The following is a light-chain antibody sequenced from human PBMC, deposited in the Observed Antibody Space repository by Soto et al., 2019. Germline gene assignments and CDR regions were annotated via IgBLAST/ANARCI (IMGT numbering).Light chain of an antibody. CDR2: HVT. Sequence: SALTQPASVSGSPGQSITSSCTGTSSDIGHYDYVSWYQQHPGKAPKLMIYHVTYRPSGVSNRYSGSKSGNSASLTISGLQADDEADYYCCSLTTSHTYVFGSGTKVTVL. CDR3: CSLTTSHTYV. CDR1: SSDIGHYDY. V-gene: IGLV2-14*03. J-gene: IGLJ1*01.